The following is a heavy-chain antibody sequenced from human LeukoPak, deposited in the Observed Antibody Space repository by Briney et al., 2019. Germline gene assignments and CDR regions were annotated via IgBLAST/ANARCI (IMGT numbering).Heavy chain of an antibody. Sequence: SETLSLTCTVSGGSISSYYCSWIRQPPGKGLEWIGYIYYSGSTNYNPSLKSRVTISVDTSKNQFSLKLSSVTAADTAVYYCARASGSSDFDYWGQGTMVTVSS. CDR3: ARASGSSDFDY. D-gene: IGHD1-26*01. J-gene: IGHJ4*02. CDR2: IYYSGST. CDR1: GGSISSYY. V-gene: IGHV4-59*01.